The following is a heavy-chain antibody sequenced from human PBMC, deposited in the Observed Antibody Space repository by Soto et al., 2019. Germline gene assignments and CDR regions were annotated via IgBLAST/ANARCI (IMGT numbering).Heavy chain of an antibody. CDR2: ISSNGGST. V-gene: IGHV3-64*01. J-gene: IGHJ4*02. CDR1: GFTFSSYA. D-gene: IGHD2-15*01. Sequence: EVQLVESGGGLVQPGGSLRLSCAASGFTFSSYAMNWVRQAPGKGLEYVSAISSNGGSTYYANSVKGRFTISRDNYKNTLYLQKGSLRAEDMAVYYCARSLVAATPYWDYWGQGTLVNGSS. CDR3: ARSLVAATPYWDY.